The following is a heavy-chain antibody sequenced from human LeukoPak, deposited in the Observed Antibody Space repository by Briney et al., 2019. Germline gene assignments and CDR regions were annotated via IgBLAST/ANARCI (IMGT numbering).Heavy chain of an antibody. Sequence: GGSLRLSCAGSVITFTSYWMHWVRQAPRRGLEWVSSISNSGGATFYADSVKGRFTISRDNSKSTLYLKMTSLRAEDTAVYYCAQDQKGETPHYFDYWGQGAMVTVS. CDR2: ISNSGGAT. V-gene: IGHV3-23*01. CDR3: AQDQKGETPHYFDY. CDR1: VITFTSYW. D-gene: IGHD3-16*01. J-gene: IGHJ4*02.